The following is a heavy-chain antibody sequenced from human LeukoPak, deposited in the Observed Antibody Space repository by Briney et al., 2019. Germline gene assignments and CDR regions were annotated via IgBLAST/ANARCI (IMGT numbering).Heavy chain of an antibody. V-gene: IGHV3-74*01. D-gene: IGHD3-16*01. CDR3: AKVRWGSDNALDS. J-gene: IGHJ4*02. CDR1: GFTFSTYW. CDR2: ISSDGSNT. Sequence: GGSLRLSCAASGFTFSTYWMHWVRQAPGKGLVWVSRISSDGSNTNYADSVKGRFTISRDNSMNTLYLQMNSLTAEDTAVYYCAKVRWGSDNALDSWGQGTLVTGSS.